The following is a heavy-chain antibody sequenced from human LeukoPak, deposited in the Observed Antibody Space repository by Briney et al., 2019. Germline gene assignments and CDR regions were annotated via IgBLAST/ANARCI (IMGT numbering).Heavy chain of an antibody. CDR2: INTDGCST. CDR1: GFTFSSYW. CDR3: ARAFSIAARPSRPFDY. Sequence: GGSLRLSCAASGFTFSSYWMHWVRQAPGKGLVWVSRINTDGCSTSYADSVKGRFTISRDNAKNTLYLQMNSLRAEDTAVYYCARAFSIAARPSRPFDYWGQGTLVTVSS. D-gene: IGHD6-6*01. J-gene: IGHJ4*02. V-gene: IGHV3-74*01.